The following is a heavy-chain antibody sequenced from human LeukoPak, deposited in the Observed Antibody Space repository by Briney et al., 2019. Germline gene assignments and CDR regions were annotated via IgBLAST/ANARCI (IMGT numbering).Heavy chain of an antibody. CDR1: GFTFRNSW. Sequence: GGSLRLSCAASGFTFRNSWMTWVRQAPGKGLEWLANIKEDGSIQYYLDSVRGRFTISRDNAKTSVYLQLNSLRADDTAVYYCARDVWTGVAVSDYWGQGTLVTVSS. CDR3: ARDVWTGVAVSDY. J-gene: IGHJ4*02. CDR2: IKEDGSIQ. D-gene: IGHD6-19*01. V-gene: IGHV3-7*01.